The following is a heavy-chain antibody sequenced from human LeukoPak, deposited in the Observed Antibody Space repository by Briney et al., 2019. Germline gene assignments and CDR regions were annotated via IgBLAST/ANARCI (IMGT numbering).Heavy chain of an antibody. CDR1: GGSFSGYY. D-gene: IGHD5-18*01. V-gene: IGHV4-34*01. CDR2: IYGSGST. J-gene: IGHJ5*02. CDR3: ARGLRGYSYGKNWFDP. Sequence: SEALSLTCAVYGGSFSGYYWSWIRQPPGKGLEWIGRIYGSGSTNYSPTLKSRVTISVDTSKNQFSLKLSSVTAADTAVYYCARGLRGYSYGKNWFDPWGQGTLVTVSS.